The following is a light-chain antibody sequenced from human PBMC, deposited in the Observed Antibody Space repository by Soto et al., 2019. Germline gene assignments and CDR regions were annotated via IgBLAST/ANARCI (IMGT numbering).Light chain of an antibody. CDR2: SNN. Sequence: QSVLTQPPSASGTPGQRVTISCSGSSSNIGSNTVNWYQQLPGTAPKLLIYSNNQRPSGVPVRFSGSKSGTSASLAISGLQSSDEADYYCAAWDDSLNGPHVVFGGGTQLTVL. V-gene: IGLV1-44*01. CDR1: SSNIGSNT. J-gene: IGLJ2*01. CDR3: AAWDDSLNGPHVV.